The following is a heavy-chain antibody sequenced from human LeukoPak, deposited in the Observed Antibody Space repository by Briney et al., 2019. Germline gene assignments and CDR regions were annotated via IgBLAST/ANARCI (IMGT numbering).Heavy chain of an antibody. J-gene: IGHJ4*02. D-gene: IGHD5-24*01. V-gene: IGHV1-46*01. Sequence: GASVKVSCKASGYTFTSYYMHWVRQAPGQGLEWMGIINPGGGSTSCAQKFQGRVTMTRDTSTSTVYMELSSLRSEDTAVYYCASFADGYNYFDYWGQGTLVTVSS. CDR1: GYTFTSYY. CDR2: INPGGGST. CDR3: ASFADGYNYFDY.